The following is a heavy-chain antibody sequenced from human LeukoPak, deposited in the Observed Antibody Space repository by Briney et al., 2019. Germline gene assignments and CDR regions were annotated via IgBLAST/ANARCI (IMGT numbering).Heavy chain of an antibody. Sequence: GRSLRLSCAASGFTFDDYAMHRVRQAPGKGLEWVSGISWSSGSIGYADSVKGRFTISRDNAKNSLYLQMNSLRAEDTALYYCAKSYGSGSYYNVDYWGQGTLVTVSS. D-gene: IGHD3-10*01. CDR3: AKSYGSGSYYNVDY. CDR1: GFTFDDYA. J-gene: IGHJ4*02. CDR2: ISWSSGSI. V-gene: IGHV3-9*01.